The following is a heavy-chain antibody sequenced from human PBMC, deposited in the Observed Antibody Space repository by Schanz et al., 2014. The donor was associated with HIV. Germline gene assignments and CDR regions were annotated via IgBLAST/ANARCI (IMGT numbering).Heavy chain of an antibody. D-gene: IGHD1-26*01. J-gene: IGHJ4*02. Sequence: VQLLESGGGLEQPGGSLRLSCAASGFNFNNYAMTWVRQAPGKGPEWVAVIGHEGNDIHYVDSVAGRFSISRDNSKNTLYLQLGSLRTEDTAVYYCARDLNVGRHFDHWGQGTLVTVSS. V-gene: IGHV3-33*08. CDR2: IGHEGNDI. CDR1: GFNFNNYA. CDR3: ARDLNVGRHFDH.